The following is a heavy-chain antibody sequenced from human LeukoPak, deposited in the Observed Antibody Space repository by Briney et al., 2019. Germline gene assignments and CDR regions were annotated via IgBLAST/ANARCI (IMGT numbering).Heavy chain of an antibody. J-gene: IGHJ4*02. CDR3: ARDTYYHYYDSSGYYIDY. V-gene: IGHV3-33*01. D-gene: IGHD3-22*01. Sequence: GGSLRLSCAASGFTFSSYGMHWVRQAPGKGLEWVAVIWYDGSNKYYADSEKGRFTISRDNSKNTLYLQMNSLRAEDTAVYYCARDTYYHYYDSSGYYIDYWGQGTLVTVSS. CDR2: IWYDGSNK. CDR1: GFTFSSYG.